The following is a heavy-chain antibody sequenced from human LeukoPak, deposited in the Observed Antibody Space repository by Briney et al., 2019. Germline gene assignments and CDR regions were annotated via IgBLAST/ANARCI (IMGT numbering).Heavy chain of an antibody. CDR2: ISDSGSPI. J-gene: IGHJ4*02. Sequence: GGSLRLSCAASGFSFSGHSMNWVRQAPGRGLEWVAFISDSGSPIYYADSVRGRFTISRDNADNSLYLQMNSLRAEDSAVYFCARSKRASQYYFDYWGQGALVTVSS. CDR1: GFSFSGHS. V-gene: IGHV3-48*01. D-gene: IGHD2-2*01. CDR3: ARSKRASQYYFDY.